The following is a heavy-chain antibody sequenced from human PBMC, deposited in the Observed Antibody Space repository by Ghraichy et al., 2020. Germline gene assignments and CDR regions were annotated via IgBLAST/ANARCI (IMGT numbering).Heavy chain of an antibody. CDR1: GFTVRRSQ. D-gene: IGHD3/OR15-3a*01. CDR3: ASSLEFWDQSDGVDV. Sequence: GESLNISCAASGFTVRRSQMNWVRQAPGKGLEWVSSIDIGGRTHYAESVKGRFTMSRDNSKNTLFLQMNGLRVEDMAVYFCASSLEFWDQSDGVDVWGQGTTVTVSS. J-gene: IGHJ6*02. V-gene: IGHV3-53*01. CDR2: IDIGGRT.